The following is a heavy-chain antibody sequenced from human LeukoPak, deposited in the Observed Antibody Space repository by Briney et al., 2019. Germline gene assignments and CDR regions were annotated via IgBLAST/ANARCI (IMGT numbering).Heavy chain of an antibody. V-gene: IGHV1-18*01. CDR3: AKSPVVVTALGAFDI. D-gene: IGHD2-21*02. Sequence: ASVKVSCKASGYTFTSYGISWVRQAPGQGLEWMGWISAYNGNTNYAQKLQGRVTMTTDTSTSTAYMELRSLRSEDTAVYYCAKSPVVVTALGAFDIWGQGTMVTVSS. CDR1: GYTFTSYG. CDR2: ISAYNGNT. J-gene: IGHJ3*02.